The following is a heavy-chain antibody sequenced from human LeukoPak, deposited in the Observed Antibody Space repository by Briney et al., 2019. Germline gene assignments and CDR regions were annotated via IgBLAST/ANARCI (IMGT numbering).Heavy chain of an antibody. V-gene: IGHV4-34*01. D-gene: IGHD3-22*01. J-gene: IGHJ4*02. Sequence: PSETLSLTCAVYGGSFSGYYWSWIRQPPGKGLEWIGSIYYSGSTYYNPSLKSRVTISVDTSKNQFSLKLSSVTAADTAVYYCARGPTYYYDSSGYSYYFDYWGQGTLVTVSS. CDR3: ARGPTYYYDSSGYSYYFDY. CDR1: GGSFSGYY. CDR2: IYYSGST.